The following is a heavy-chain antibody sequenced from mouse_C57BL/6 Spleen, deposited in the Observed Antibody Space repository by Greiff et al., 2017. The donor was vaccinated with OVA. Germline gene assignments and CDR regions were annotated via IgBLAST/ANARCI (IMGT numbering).Heavy chain of an antibody. V-gene: IGHV1-39*01. J-gene: IGHJ4*01. CDR3: ATLNGDDYAMDY. Sequence: VHVKQSGPELVKPGASVKISCKASGYSFTDYNMNWVKQSNGKSLEWIGVINPNYGTTSYNQKFKGKATLTVDQSSSTAYMQLNSLTSEDSAVYYCATLNGDDYAMDYWGQGTSVTVSS. CDR2: INPNYGTT. CDR1: GYSFTDYN. D-gene: IGHD4-1*01.